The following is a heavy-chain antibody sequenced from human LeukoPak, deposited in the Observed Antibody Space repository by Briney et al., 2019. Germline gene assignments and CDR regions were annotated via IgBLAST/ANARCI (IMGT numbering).Heavy chain of an antibody. CDR3: ARGVEYSSSPPFDY. Sequence: GASVTVSCKASGYTFTGYYMHWVRQAPGQGLEWMGWINPNSGGTNYAQKFQGRVTMTRDTSISTAYMELSRLRSDDTAVYYCARGVEYSSSPPFDYWGQGTLVTVSS. V-gene: IGHV1-2*02. D-gene: IGHD6-6*01. J-gene: IGHJ4*02. CDR2: INPNSGGT. CDR1: GYTFTGYY.